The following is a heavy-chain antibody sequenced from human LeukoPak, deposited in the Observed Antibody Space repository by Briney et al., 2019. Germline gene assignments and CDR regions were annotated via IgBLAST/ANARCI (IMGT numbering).Heavy chain of an antibody. CDR1: GFTFSSYW. V-gene: IGHV3-7*05. CDR2: INQDGSEG. J-gene: IGHJ4*02. Sequence: GGSLRLSCAASGFTFSSYWMTWVRQAPGKGLEWVANINQDGSEGHYVDSVKGRFTISRDNAKNSLYLEMNSLRAEDTAVYYCARDEYSGSYVYWGQGTLVTVSS. D-gene: IGHD1-26*01. CDR3: ARDEYSGSYVY.